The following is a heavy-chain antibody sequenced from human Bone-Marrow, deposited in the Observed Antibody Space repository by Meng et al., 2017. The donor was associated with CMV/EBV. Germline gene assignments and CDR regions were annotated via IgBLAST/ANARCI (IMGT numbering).Heavy chain of an antibody. CDR2: INPNSGGT. CDR3: ARGTSLFGVDLYYYYGMDV. J-gene: IGHJ6*02. V-gene: IGHV1-2*02. CDR1: GYTFTGYY. Sequence: GESLKISCAASGYTFTGYYMHWVRQAPGQGLEWMGWINPNSGGTNYAQKFQGRVTMTRDTSISTAYMELSRLRSDDTAVYYCARGTSLFGVDLYYYYGMDVWGQGTTVTVSS. D-gene: IGHD3-3*01.